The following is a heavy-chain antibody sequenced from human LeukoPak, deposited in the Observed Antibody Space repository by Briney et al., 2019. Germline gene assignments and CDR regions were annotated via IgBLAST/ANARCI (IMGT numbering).Heavy chain of an antibody. J-gene: IGHJ4*02. D-gene: IGHD5-18*01. CDR3: AKGRGYNYGYIFGYFDY. CDR1: GFTFSSYE. CDR2: ISSSGSTI. Sequence: GGSLRLSCAASGFTFSSYEMNWVRQAPGKGLEWVSYISSSGSTIYYADSVKGRFTISRDNAKNSLYLQMNSLRAEDTALYYCAKGRGYNYGYIFGYFDYWGQGTLVTISS. V-gene: IGHV3-48*03.